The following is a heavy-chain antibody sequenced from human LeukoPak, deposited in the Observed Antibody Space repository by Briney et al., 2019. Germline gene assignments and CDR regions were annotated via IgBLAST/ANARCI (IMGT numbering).Heavy chain of an antibody. Sequence: SETLSLTCAVAGLSITSGHYWGWIRPPPGQVLEWILNIHQSGSTYYNPSLRSRVTVSVDTYKNQFSLKLSSVTAADTAIYYCARVVIVVVTEENDAFDIWGQGTMVIVSS. CDR2: IHQSGST. D-gene: IGHD2-21*02. V-gene: IGHV4-38-2*01. J-gene: IGHJ3*02. CDR3: ARVVIVVVTEENDAFDI. CDR1: GLSITSGHY.